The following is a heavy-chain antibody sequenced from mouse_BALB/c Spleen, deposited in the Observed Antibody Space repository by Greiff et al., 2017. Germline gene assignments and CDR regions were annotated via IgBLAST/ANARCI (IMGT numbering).Heavy chain of an antibody. J-gene: IGHJ4*01. CDR3: ARTYEAYYAMDY. CDR2: ISNGGGST. V-gene: IGHV5-12-2*01. CDR1: GFTFSSYT. Sequence: EVKLMESGGGLVQPGGSLKLSCAASGFTFSSYTMSWVRQTPEKRLEWVAYISNGGGSTYYPDTVKGRFTISRDNAKNTLYLQMSSLKSEDTAMYYCARTYEAYYAMDYWGQGTSVTVSS. D-gene: IGHD2-3*01.